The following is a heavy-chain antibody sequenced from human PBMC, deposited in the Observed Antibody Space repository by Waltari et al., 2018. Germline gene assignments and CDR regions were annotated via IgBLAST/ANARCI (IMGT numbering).Heavy chain of an antibody. J-gene: IGHJ5*02. CDR1: GFTFSSYA. V-gene: IGHV3-30-3*01. CDR2: ISYDGSNK. Sequence: QVQLVESGGGVVQPGRSLRLSCAASGFTFSSYAMHWVRQAPGKGLEWVAVISYDGSNKYYADSVKGRFTISRDNSKNTLYLQMNSLRAEDTAVYYCARDPSMIVLPKGWFDPWGQGTLVTVSS. D-gene: IGHD3-22*01. CDR3: ARDPSMIVLPKGWFDP.